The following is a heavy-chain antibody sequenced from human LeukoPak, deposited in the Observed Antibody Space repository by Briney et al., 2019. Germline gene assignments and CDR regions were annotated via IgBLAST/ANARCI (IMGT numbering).Heavy chain of an antibody. J-gene: IGHJ6*02. V-gene: IGHV1-69*13. Sequence: ASVKVSCKASGGTFSSYTISWVRQAPGQGLEWMGGIIPIFGTANYAQEFQGRVTITADESTSTAYMELSSLRSEDTAVYYCARDNDRVVPAADYYGMDVWGQGTTVTVSS. CDR2: IIPIFGTA. D-gene: IGHD2-2*01. CDR3: ARDNDRVVPAADYYGMDV. CDR1: GGTFSSYT.